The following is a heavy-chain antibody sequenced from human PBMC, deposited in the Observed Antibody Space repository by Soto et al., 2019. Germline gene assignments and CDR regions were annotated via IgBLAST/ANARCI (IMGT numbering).Heavy chain of an antibody. CDR2: IVVGSGNT. CDR1: GFTFTSSA. Sequence: GSSVKVSCKASGFTFTSSAMQWVRQARGQRLEWIGWIVVGSGNTNYAQKFQERVTITRDMSTSTAYMELSSLRSEDTAVYYCAREREDYSFGSQDYYYCMDVWGKGTTVTVS. CDR3: AREREDYSFGSQDYYYCMDV. D-gene: IGHD4-4*01. J-gene: IGHJ6*03. V-gene: IGHV1-58*02.